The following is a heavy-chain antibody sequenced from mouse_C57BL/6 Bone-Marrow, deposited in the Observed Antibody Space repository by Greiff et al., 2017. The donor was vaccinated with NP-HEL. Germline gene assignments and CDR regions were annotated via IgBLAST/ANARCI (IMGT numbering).Heavy chain of an antibody. CDR1: GFTFSDYG. J-gene: IGHJ3*01. Sequence: EVQLQESGGGLVKPGGSLKLSCAASGFTFSDYGMHWVRQAPEKGLEWVAYISSGSSTIYYADTVKGRFTISRDNAKNTLFLQMTSLRSEDTAMYYCARRYYGSSPFAYWGQGTLVTVSA. V-gene: IGHV5-17*01. CDR2: ISSGSSTI. CDR3: ARRYYGSSPFAY. D-gene: IGHD1-1*01.